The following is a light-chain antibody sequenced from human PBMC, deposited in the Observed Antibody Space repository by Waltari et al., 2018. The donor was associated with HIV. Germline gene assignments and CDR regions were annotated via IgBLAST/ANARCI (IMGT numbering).Light chain of an antibody. J-gene: IGKJ1*01. V-gene: IGKV3-11*01. CDR3: QHYNRFSGT. CDR2: DAS. CDR1: QSVSSY. Sequence: EIVLTQSPATLSLSPGERATLSCRASQSVSSYLAWYQQKPGQAPRLLIYDASNRAPTIPARFSGSGSGTDFTLTISSLEPEDFATYYCQHYNRFSGTFGQGTKVEIK.